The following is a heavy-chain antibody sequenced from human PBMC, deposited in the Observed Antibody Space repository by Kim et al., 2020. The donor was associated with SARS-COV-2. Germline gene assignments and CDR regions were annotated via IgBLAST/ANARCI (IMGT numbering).Heavy chain of an antibody. D-gene: IGHD3-10*01. CDR3: ARGGYGSGSYPYYYYYYGMDV. J-gene: IGHJ6*02. V-gene: IGHV4-34*01. Sequence: SETLSLTCAVYGGSFSGYYWSWIRQPPGKGLEWIGEINHSGSTNYNPSLKSRVTISVDTSKNQFSLKLSSVTAADTAVYYCARGGYGSGSYPYYYYYYGMDVCGQGTTVTVSS. CDR2: INHSGST. CDR1: GGSFSGYY.